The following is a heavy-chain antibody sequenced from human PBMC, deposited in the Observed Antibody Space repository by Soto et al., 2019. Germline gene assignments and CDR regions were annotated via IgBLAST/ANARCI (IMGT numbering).Heavy chain of an antibody. D-gene: IGHD2-2*01. CDR3: AREVVPAANWFDP. J-gene: IGHJ5*02. CDR1: GFTFSSYS. V-gene: IGHV3-21*01. Sequence: PGGSLRLSCAASGFTFSSYSMNWVRQAPGKGLEWVSSISSSSSYIYYADSVKGRFTISRDNAKNSLYLQMNSLRAEDTAVYYCAREVVPAANWFDPWGQGTLVTVSS. CDR2: ISSSSSYI.